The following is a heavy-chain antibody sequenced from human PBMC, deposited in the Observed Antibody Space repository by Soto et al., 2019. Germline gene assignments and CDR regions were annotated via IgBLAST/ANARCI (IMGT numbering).Heavy chain of an antibody. V-gene: IGHV4-31*03. J-gene: IGHJ4*02. CDR1: GGSISSGGYY. Sequence: LSLTCTVSGGSISSGGYYWSWIRQHPGKGLEWIGYIYYSGSTYYNPSLKSRVTISVDTSKNQFSLKLSSVTAADTAVYYCARLGGRGVYYYDSSGSPPYFDYWGQGTLVTVSS. D-gene: IGHD3-22*01. CDR2: IYYSGST. CDR3: ARLGGRGVYYYDSSGSPPYFDY.